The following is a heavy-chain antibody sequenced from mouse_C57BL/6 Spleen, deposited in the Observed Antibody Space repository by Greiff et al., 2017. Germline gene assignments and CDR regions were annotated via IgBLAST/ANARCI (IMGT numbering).Heavy chain of an antibody. Sequence: HVTLKASGPGILQSSQTLSLTCSFSGFSLSTSGMGVSWIRQPSGKGLEWLAHIYWDDDKRYKQSLKSRLTISTDTSRNQVFLKSTSVDTAYTATYYCARDSYLYAMDYWGQGTSVTVAS. J-gene: IGHJ4*01. D-gene: IGHD2-12*01. CDR2: IYWDDDK. CDR3: ARDSYLYAMDY. V-gene: IGHV8-12*01. CDR1: GFSLSTSGMG.